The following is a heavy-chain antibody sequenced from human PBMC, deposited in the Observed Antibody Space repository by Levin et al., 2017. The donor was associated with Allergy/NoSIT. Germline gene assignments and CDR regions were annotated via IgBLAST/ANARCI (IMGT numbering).Heavy chain of an antibody. V-gene: IGHV4-39*01. CDR3: ARHIEVVMPGWFDP. Sequence: SETLSLTCTVSGGSISTTRYFWGWIRQSPGKGLEWIGSIYYNGATYYNPSLKTRVTISVDTSKNQFSLKVRSVTAADTAHYFCARHIEVVMPGWFDPWGQGTLVTVSS. D-gene: IGHD2-21*01. CDR1: GGSISTTRYF. CDR2: IYYNGAT. J-gene: IGHJ5*02.